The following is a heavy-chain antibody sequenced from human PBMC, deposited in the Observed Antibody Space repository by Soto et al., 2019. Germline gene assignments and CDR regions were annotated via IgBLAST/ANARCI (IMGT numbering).Heavy chain of an antibody. V-gene: IGHV1-18*01. Sequence: QVHLVQSGAEVKKPGASVKVSCKGSGYAFTTYGITWVRQAPGQGLEWMGWISAHNGNTNYAQKRQGRGTVTRDTATSTAYMELGSLRSDDTAVYYCARGRYGDYWGQGALVTVSS. CDR3: ARGRYGDY. CDR2: ISAHNGNT. CDR1: GYAFTTYG. J-gene: IGHJ4*02. D-gene: IGHD1-1*01.